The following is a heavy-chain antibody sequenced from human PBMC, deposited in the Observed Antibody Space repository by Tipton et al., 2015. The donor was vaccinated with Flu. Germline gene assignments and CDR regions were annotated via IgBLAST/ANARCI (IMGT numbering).Heavy chain of an antibody. CDR3: ARGTGYSTTYFDS. Sequence: GLVKPSETLSLTCAVSGYSISSGYYWGWIRQPPGKGLEWIGSIYHSGTTYYNPSLKSRVTISVDTSKNQFSLRLNSVTAADTAVYYCARGTGYSTTYFDSWGRGTLVTVSS. V-gene: IGHV4-38-2*01. J-gene: IGHJ4*02. D-gene: IGHD2-15*01. CDR1: GYSISSGYY. CDR2: IYHSGTT.